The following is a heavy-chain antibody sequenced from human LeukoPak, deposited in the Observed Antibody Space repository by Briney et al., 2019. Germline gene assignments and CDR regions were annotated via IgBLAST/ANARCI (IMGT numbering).Heavy chain of an antibody. Sequence: SETLSPTCTVSGGSISSSSYYWGWIRQPPGKGLEWIGSIDYSGSTYYNPSLKSRVTISVDTSKTQFSLRLSSVTAADTAVYYCARHLVRLALDYWGQGTLVTVSS. D-gene: IGHD4-17*01. J-gene: IGHJ4*02. CDR1: GGSISSSSYY. CDR2: IDYSGST. V-gene: IGHV4-39*01. CDR3: ARHLVRLALDY.